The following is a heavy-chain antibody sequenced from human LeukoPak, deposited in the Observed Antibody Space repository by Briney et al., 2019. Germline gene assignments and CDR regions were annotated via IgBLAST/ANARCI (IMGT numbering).Heavy chain of an antibody. D-gene: IGHD6-19*01. CDR2: INPSGCTT. V-gene: IGHV1-46*01. Sequence: GASVKVSCKASGYIFTSYNIYWVRQAPGQGLEWMGIINPSGCTTNYAQKFKGRVTMTRDTSTSTVYMELSSLRSEDTAVYYCARFAVHRRLTVAGQFGLDYWGQGTLVTVSS. J-gene: IGHJ4*02. CDR3: ARFAVHRRLTVAGQFGLDY. CDR1: GYIFTSYN.